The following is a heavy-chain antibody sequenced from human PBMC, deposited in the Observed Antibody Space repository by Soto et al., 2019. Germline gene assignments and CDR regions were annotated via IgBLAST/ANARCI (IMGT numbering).Heavy chain of an antibody. V-gene: IGHV3-23*01. J-gene: IGHJ4*02. CDR1: GFTFRNFV. CDR2: IRATGGQT. Sequence: EVQLLESGGGVVQPGGSLRLSCAASGFTFRNFVMSRVRQAPGKGLEWVSAIRATGGQTFYADSVKGRFTISRDNSKNMLYLQIDSLRDEDTALYFCAQDRGWGVVSPSHDSWGQGTLVTVSS. CDR3: AQDRGWGVVSPSHDS. D-gene: IGHD2-21*01.